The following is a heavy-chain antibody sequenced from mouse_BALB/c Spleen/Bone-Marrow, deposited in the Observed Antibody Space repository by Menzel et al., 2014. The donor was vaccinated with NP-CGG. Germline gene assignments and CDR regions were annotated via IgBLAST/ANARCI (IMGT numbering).Heavy chain of an antibody. CDR3: ARRDYGSSFYAMDY. CDR2: IDPFNGGT. Sequence: EVQLQQSGPELMKPGASVKISCKASGYSFTSYYMHWVKQSHGKSLEWIGYIDPFNGGTSYNQKFKGKATLTVDKSSSTVYMPLSSLTSEDSAVYYCARRDYGSSFYAMDYWGQGPSVTVST. D-gene: IGHD1-1*01. V-gene: IGHV1S135*01. CDR1: GYSFTSYY. J-gene: IGHJ4*01.